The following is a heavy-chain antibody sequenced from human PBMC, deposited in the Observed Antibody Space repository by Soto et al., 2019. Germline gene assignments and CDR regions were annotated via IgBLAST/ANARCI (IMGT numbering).Heavy chain of an antibody. Sequence: QVQLVQSGAEVKKPGSSVKVSCKASGGTFSSYTISWVRQAPGQGLEWMGRIIPILGIANYAQKFQGRGTITADKSTSTAYMELSSLRSEDTAVYYCARDRGYGAPLDYWGQGTLVTVSS. CDR2: IIPILGIA. CDR3: ARDRGYGAPLDY. D-gene: IGHD4-17*01. CDR1: GGTFSSYT. V-gene: IGHV1-69*08. J-gene: IGHJ4*02.